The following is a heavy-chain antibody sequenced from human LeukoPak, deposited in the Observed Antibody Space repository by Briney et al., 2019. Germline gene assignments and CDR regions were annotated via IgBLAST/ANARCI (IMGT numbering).Heavy chain of an antibody. CDR3: ALDCTNGVCLSDY. CDR1: GYTFTGYY. J-gene: IGHJ4*02. D-gene: IGHD2-8*01. Sequence: ASVKVSCKASGYTFTGYYMHWVRQAPGQGREGMGWINPNSGGTNYAQKFQGRVTMNRDTSISTAYMELSRLRSDDTAVYYCALDCTNGVCLSDYWGQGTLVTVSS. CDR2: INPNSGGT. V-gene: IGHV1-2*02.